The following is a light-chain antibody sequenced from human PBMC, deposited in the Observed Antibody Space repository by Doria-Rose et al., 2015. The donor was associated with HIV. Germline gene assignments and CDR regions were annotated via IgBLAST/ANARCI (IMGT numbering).Light chain of an antibody. V-gene: IGKV1-39*01. CDR1: QSISNY. J-gene: IGKJ4*01. CDR2: TAS. CDR3: QQSFSTLKLT. Sequence: DIRLTQSPSSLSAFVGDRVTITCRASQSISNYLHWYQQKPGKAPKLLIYTASSLQSGAPSRFSGSGSGTDFTLTIRSLQTEDSATYDGQQSFSTLKLTGGGGTNVESK.